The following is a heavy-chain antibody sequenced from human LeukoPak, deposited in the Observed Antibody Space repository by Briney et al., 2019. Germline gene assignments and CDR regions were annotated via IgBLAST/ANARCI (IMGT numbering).Heavy chain of an antibody. CDR2: IIPIFGTA. V-gene: IGHV1-69*05. J-gene: IGHJ4*02. CDR1: GGTFSIYA. Sequence: GASAKVSCKASGGTFSIYAISWVRQAPGQGLEWMGGIIPIFGTANYAQKFQGRVTITTDESTSTAYMELSSLRSEDTAVYYCARVSLSGGRTGFDYWGQGTLVTVSS. CDR3: ARVSLSGGRTGFDY. D-gene: IGHD2-15*01.